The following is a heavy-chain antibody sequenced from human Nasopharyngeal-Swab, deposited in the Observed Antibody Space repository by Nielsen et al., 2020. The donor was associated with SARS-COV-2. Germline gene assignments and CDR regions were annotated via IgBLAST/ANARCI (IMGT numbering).Heavy chain of an antibody. D-gene: IGHD3-3*01. CDR2: IYYGGST. J-gene: IGHJ4*02. CDR1: GGSISSYY. Sequence: SETLSLTCTVSGGSISSYYWSWIRQPPGKGLEWIGYIYYGGSTNYNPSLKSRVTISVDTSKNQFSLKLSSVTAADTAVYYCARHHYDFWSGYYEGYFDYWGQGTLVTVSS. CDR3: ARHHYDFWSGYYEGYFDY. V-gene: IGHV4-59*08.